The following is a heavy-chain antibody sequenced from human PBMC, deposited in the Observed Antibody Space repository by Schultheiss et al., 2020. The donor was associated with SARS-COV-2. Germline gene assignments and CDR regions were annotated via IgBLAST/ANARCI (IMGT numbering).Heavy chain of an antibody. CDR2: ISSSNTYI. J-gene: IGHJ6*02. Sequence: GGSLRLSCAASGFTVSSNYMNWVRQAPGKGLEWVSSISSSNTYIYYADSVKGRFTISRDNAKNTLYLQMNSLRVEDTAVFFCAREQCSSISCESATGMDVWGQWTTVTVSS. CDR3: AREQCSSISCESATGMDV. V-gene: IGHV3-21*01. CDR1: GFTVSSNY. D-gene: IGHD2-2*01.